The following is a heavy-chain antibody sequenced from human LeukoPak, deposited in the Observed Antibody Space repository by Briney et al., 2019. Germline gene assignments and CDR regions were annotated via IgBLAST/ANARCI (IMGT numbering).Heavy chain of an antibody. J-gene: IGHJ5*02. CDR1: GFTFSTYN. CDR3: ARDPDFWSGYYKVAWFDP. CDR2: ITDTGGV. Sequence: PGGSLRLSCAASGFTFSTYNMNWVRQAPGKGLEWLSFITDTGGVQYADSVKGRFTISRDNAKKSLYLQMNSLRAEDTAVYYCARDPDFWSGYYKVAWFDPWGQGTPVTVS. V-gene: IGHV3-48*01. D-gene: IGHD3-3*01.